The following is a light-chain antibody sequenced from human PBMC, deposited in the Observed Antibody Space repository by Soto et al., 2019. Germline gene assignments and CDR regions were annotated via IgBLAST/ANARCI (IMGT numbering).Light chain of an antibody. J-gene: IGLJ1*01. V-gene: IGLV1-47*01. Sequence: QSVLTQPPSASGTPGRRVTISCSGSSSNIGSNYVYWYQQLPGTVPKLLIYRNNQRPSGVPDRFSGSKSGTSASLAISGLRSEDEADYYCAAWDDSLSVVYVFGTGTKVTVL. CDR2: RNN. CDR1: SSNIGSNY. CDR3: AAWDDSLSVVYV.